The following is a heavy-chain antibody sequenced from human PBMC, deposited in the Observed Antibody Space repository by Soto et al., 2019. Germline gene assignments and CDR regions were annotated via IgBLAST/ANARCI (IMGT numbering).Heavy chain of an antibody. V-gene: IGHV3-33*01. Sequence: VGSLRLSCAAYGFTFSSYGISWICQAPDKGQELVAVMWYDGSNKYYADSAKGRFTISRDNSKNTLYLQMNSLRAEDTAVYYCARDRHYYDSSGYPGDYWGQGTLVTVSS. CDR2: MWYDGSNK. CDR3: ARDRHYYDSSGYPGDY. CDR1: GFTFSSYG. D-gene: IGHD3-22*01. J-gene: IGHJ4*02.